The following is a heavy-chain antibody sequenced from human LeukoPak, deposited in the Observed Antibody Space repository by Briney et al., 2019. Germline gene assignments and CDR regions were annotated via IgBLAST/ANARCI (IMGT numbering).Heavy chain of an antibody. V-gene: IGHV1-8*03. D-gene: IGHD4-17*01. CDR3: ARANYGDYHFDY. Sequence: GASVKVSCKASGYTFTSYDINWVRQATGQGLEWMGWMNPNSGNTGYAQKFQGRATITRNTSISTAYMELSSLRSEDTAVYYCARANYGDYHFDYWGQGTLVTVSS. CDR2: MNPNSGNT. J-gene: IGHJ4*02. CDR1: GYTFTSYD.